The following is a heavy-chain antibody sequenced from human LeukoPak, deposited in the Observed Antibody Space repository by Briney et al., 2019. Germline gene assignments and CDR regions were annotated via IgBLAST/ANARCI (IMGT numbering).Heavy chain of an antibody. V-gene: IGHV4-38-2*01. J-gene: IGHJ5*02. CDR1: GYSISSGYY. D-gene: IGHD3-3*01. Sequence: SETLSLTCAVSGYSISSGYYWGWIRQPPGKGLEWLGSIYHSGSTYYNPSLKSRVTISVDTTKNQFSLTLSSVTAADTAVYYCARHLGISFGVASGWFDPWGQGTLVTVSS. CDR3: ARHLGISFGVASGWFDP. CDR2: IYHSGST.